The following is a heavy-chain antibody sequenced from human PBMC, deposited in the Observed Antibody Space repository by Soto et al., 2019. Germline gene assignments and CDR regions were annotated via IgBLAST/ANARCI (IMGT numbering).Heavy chain of an antibody. CDR1: GFSLSTSGMC. Sequence: GPTLVNPTQTLTLTCTFSGFSLSTSGMCVSWIRQPPGKALEWLALIGWDDDKYYSTSLKTRLTISKDTSKNQVVLTMTNMDPVDTATYYCALTKKGVTASWFDPWGQGTLVTVS. D-gene: IGHD2-21*02. J-gene: IGHJ5*02. V-gene: IGHV2-70*01. CDR3: ALTKKGVTASWFDP. CDR2: IGWDDDK.